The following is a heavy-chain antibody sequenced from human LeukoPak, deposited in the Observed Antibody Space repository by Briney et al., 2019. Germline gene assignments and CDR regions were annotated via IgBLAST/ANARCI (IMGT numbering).Heavy chain of an antibody. Sequence: SETLSLTCTVSGGSISSYYWSWIRQPPGKGLEWIGYIYYSGSTNYNPSLKSRVTISVDTSKNQFSLKLSSVTAADTAVYYCARVPGGALDWFDPWGQGTLVTVSS. CDR1: GGSISSYY. V-gene: IGHV4-59*08. J-gene: IGHJ5*02. CDR2: IYYSGST. CDR3: ARVPGGALDWFDP. D-gene: IGHD1-1*01.